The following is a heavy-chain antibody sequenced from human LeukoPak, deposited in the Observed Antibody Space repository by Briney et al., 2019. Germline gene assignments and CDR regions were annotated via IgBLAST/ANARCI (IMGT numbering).Heavy chain of an antibody. D-gene: IGHD3-22*01. V-gene: IGHV4-38-2*01. J-gene: IGHJ4*02. Sequence: KPSETLSLTCAVSGYSISSGYYWGWFRQPPGKGLEWIGCMYHSGSTYYNPSLKSRVTISVDTSKNQFSLKLSSVTAADTAVYYCARCDSSGYLNYYFDYWGQGTLVTVSS. CDR3: ARCDSSGYLNYYFDY. CDR1: GYSISSGYY. CDR2: MYHSGST.